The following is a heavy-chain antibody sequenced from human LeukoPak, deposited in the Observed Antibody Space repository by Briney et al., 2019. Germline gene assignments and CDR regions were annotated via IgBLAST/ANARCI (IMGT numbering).Heavy chain of an antibody. CDR3: ARICIAARLGWFDP. CDR1: GGSISSYY. J-gene: IGHJ5*02. Sequence: SETLSLTCTVSGGSISSYYWGWIRQPPGKGLEWIGSIYYSGSTYYNPSLKSRVTISVDTSKNQFSLKLSSVTAADTAVYYCARICIAARLGWFDPWGQGTLVTVSS. D-gene: IGHD6-6*01. V-gene: IGHV4-39*01. CDR2: IYYSGST.